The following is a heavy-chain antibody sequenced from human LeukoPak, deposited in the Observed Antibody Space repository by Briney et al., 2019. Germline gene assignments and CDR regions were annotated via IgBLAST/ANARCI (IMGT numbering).Heavy chain of an antibody. CDR2: SYYSGST. CDR3: AVSRGVINWFDP. Sequence: SETLSLTCTVSGGSISSGSYYWTWIRQHPGKGLEWIGYSYYSGSTNYNPSLKSRVTISVDTSKNQFSLKLSSVTAADTAVYYCAVSRGVINWFDPWGQGTLVTVSS. CDR1: GGSISSGSYY. V-gene: IGHV4-61*01. D-gene: IGHD3-10*01. J-gene: IGHJ5*02.